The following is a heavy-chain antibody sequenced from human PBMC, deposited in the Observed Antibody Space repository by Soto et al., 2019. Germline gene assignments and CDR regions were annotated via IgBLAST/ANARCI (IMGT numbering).Heavy chain of an antibody. D-gene: IGHD4-4*01. Sequence: ASVKVSCKASGYTFTSYAMHWVRQAPGQRLEWVGWINAGNGNTKYSKKFQGRVTITRDTSASTAYMELSSLRSEDTAVYYCARDCRRMATITGMGYWGQGTLVTVSS. CDR3: ARDCRRMATITGMGY. CDR2: INAGNGNT. CDR1: GYTFTSYA. V-gene: IGHV1-3*01. J-gene: IGHJ4*02.